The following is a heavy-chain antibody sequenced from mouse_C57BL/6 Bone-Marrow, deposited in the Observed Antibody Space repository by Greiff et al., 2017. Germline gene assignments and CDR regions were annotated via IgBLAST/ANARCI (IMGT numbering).Heavy chain of an antibody. Sequence: ESGPGLVKPSQSLSLTCSVTGYSITSGYYWNWIRQFPGNKLEWMGYISYDGSNNYNPSLKNRISITRDTSKNQFFLKLNSVTTEDTATYYCARAGRGSSPYYYAMDYWGQGTSVTVSS. CDR2: ISYDGSN. V-gene: IGHV3-6*01. D-gene: IGHD1-1*01. CDR3: ARAGRGSSPYYYAMDY. CDR1: GYSITSGYY. J-gene: IGHJ4*01.